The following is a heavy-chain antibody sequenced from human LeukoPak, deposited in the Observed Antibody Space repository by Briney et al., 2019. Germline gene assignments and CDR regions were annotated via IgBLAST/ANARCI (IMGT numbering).Heavy chain of an antibody. D-gene: IGHD6-13*01. CDR1: GFTFSSYW. Sequence: GGSLRLSCAASGFTFSSYWMTWVRQAPGKGLEWVSSINDGGGSTYYADSVKGRFTISRANSTSTVYLQMNSLRAEDTAVYYCAKDSSSSSVRGYFDCRGQGTLVTVSS. CDR2: INDGGGST. CDR3: AKDSSSSSVRGYFDC. J-gene: IGHJ4*02. V-gene: IGHV3-23*01.